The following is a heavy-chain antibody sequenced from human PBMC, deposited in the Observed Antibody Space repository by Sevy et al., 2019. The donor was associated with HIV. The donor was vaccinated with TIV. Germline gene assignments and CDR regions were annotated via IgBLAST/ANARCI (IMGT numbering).Heavy chain of an antibody. Sequence: GGSLRLSCAASGFIFNSYSMNWVRQAPGKGLEWVSFISSNSDHINYGDSVRGRFTICRDKAKNSLFLQMNSLRAEDTAVYYCAREHSPSFGLVLRGWFDPWGQGTPVTVSS. D-gene: IGHD6-19*01. J-gene: IGHJ5*02. CDR3: AREHSPSFGLVLRGWFDP. CDR2: ISSNSDHI. CDR1: GFIFNSYS. V-gene: IGHV3-21*01.